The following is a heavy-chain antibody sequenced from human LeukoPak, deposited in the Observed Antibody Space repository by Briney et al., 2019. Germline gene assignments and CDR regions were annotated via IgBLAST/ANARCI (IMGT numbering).Heavy chain of an antibody. J-gene: IGHJ4*02. V-gene: IGHV4-39*01. CDR1: GGSISSNIYY. Sequence: SETLSLTCTVSGGSISSNIYYWGWLRQPPGTGLEWIGNIYYSGSTYYNPSLKSRVTISVDTSKNQFSLKVSSVTAADTAVYYCARLYARRKGYNYYFDYWGQGIPVTVSS. CDR2: IYYSGST. D-gene: IGHD5-24*01. CDR3: ARLYARRKGYNYYFDY.